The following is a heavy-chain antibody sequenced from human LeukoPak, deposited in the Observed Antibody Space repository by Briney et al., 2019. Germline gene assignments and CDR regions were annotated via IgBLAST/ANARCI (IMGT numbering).Heavy chain of an antibody. CDR2: ISGRGGST. V-gene: IGHV3-23*01. CDR1: GFTFSSYA. Sequence: GGSLRLSCAASGFTFSSYAMTWVRQAPGKGLEWVSVISGRGGSTYYADSVKGRFTISRDNSKNTLYLQMNSLRADDTAVYYCAREVTSGYGMDVWGQGTTVTVSS. J-gene: IGHJ6*02. CDR3: AREVTSGYGMDV. D-gene: IGHD4-11*01.